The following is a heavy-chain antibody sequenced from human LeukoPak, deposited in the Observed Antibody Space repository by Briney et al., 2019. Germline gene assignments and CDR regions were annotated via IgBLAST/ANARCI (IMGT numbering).Heavy chain of an antibody. CDR1: GFTFNIYA. CDR2: LAYDGTNQ. V-gene: IGHV3-30*04. D-gene: IGHD2-8*01. Sequence: GGSLRLSCVTSGFTFNIYAMHWVRHAPGKGLEWVALLAYDGTNQYYADSVKGRFTISRDNSKNTVDLQMNSLRAEDTAVYYCAKDPDCTSGICYTFFDYWGQGTLVTVSS. CDR3: AKDPDCTSGICYTFFDY. J-gene: IGHJ4*02.